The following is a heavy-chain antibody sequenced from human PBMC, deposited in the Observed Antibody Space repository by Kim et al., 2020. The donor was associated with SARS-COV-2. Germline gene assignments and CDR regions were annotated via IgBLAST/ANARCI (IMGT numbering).Heavy chain of an antibody. D-gene: IGHD3-10*01. J-gene: IGHJ6*02. V-gene: IGHV7-4-1*02. CDR2: INTNTGNP. CDR3: ARVSTGEPGDLWFGELEPYYYYYGWTS. Sequence: ASVKVSCKASGYTFTSYAMNWVRQAPGQGLEWMGWINTNTGNPTYAQGFTGRFVFSLDTSVSTAYLQISSLKAEDTAVYYCARVSTGEPGDLWFGELEPYYYYYGWTSGAKGPRSPSP. CDR1: GYTFTSYA.